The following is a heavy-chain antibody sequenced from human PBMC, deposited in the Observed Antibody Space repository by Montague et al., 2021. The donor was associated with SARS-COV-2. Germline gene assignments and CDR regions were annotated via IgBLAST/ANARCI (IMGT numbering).Heavy chain of an antibody. CDR2: IYYSGST. D-gene: IGHD6-13*01. CDR1: GGSISSYY. V-gene: IGHV4-59*01. Sequence: SETLSLTCTVSGGSISSYYWSWIRQPPGKGLEWIGYIYYSGSTNYNPSLKSRVTISVDTSKNQFSLKLSSVTAADTAVYYCARDSGYSAQQLVPPRLYYYYYGVDVWGQGTTVTVSS. CDR3: ARDSGYSAQQLVPPRLYYYYYGVDV. J-gene: IGHJ6*02.